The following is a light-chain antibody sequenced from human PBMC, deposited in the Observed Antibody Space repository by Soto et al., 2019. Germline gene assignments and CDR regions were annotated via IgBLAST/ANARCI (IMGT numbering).Light chain of an antibody. Sequence: DVVMTQSPLSLPVTLGQPASISCRSSQSIVYSNGISYLTWFQQRPGQSPRRLIYEVSNRDSGVPDRFSGSGSGTDFTLKISRVEAEDVGVYYCMQGTYWPATFGQGTKVDIK. CDR1: QSIVYSNGISY. CDR2: EVS. CDR3: MQGTYWPAT. J-gene: IGKJ1*01. V-gene: IGKV2-30*01.